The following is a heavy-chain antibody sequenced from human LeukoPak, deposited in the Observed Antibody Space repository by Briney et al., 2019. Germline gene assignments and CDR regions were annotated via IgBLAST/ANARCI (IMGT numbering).Heavy chain of an antibody. V-gene: IGHV3-43*02. J-gene: IGHJ4*02. Sequence: GGSLRLSCAASGFTFADYAMHWVRKAPGKGLEWVSLVSGDGGSTYYADSAKGRFTISRDNSKNSLHLQMTSLRTEDTALYYCAKETPDSSGYSFDSWGQGTLVTVSS. CDR3: AKETPDSSGYSFDS. D-gene: IGHD3-22*01. CDR1: GFTFADYA. CDR2: VSGDGGST.